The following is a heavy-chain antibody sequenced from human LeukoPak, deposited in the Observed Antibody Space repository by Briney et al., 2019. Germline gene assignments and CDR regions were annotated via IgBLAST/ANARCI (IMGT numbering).Heavy chain of an antibody. D-gene: IGHD3-22*01. J-gene: IGHJ5*02. CDR2: IYYSGST. CDR1: GGSISSGDYY. V-gene: IGHV4-30-4*01. Sequence: SETLSLTCTVSGGSISSGDYYWSWIRQPPGKGLEWIGYIYYSGSTYYNPSLKSRVTISVDTSKNQFSLKLSSVTAADTAVYYCARDHRGYYYDSSGYVWFDPWGQGTLVTVSS. CDR3: ARDHRGYYYDSSGYVWFDP.